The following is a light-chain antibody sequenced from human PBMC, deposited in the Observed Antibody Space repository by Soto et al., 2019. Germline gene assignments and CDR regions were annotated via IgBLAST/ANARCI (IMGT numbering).Light chain of an antibody. Sequence: EIVLTQSPATLSLSPGERAALSCRASQSVSSYLAWYQQKPGQAPRLLIYDASKRAPGIPARSTGSGSGTDFTLTISSLEPEDFAVYFCQQRSNWPSTFGGGTKVEI. CDR1: QSVSSY. V-gene: IGKV3-11*01. CDR2: DAS. CDR3: QQRSNWPST. J-gene: IGKJ4*01.